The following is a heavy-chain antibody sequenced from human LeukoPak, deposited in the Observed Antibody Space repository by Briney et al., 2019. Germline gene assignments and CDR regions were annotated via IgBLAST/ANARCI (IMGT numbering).Heavy chain of an antibody. CDR1: GGSVSSYF. CDR3: ARGDGYNGDWFDP. D-gene: IGHD5-24*01. Sequence: SETLSLTCTVSGGSVSSYFWSWIRQPPGKGLEWIGYVYYSGSTNYNPSLKSRVTISVDTSKNQFSLKLSSETAADTAVYYCARGDGYNGDWFDPWGQGTLVTVSS. J-gene: IGHJ5*02. V-gene: IGHV4-59*02. CDR2: VYYSGST.